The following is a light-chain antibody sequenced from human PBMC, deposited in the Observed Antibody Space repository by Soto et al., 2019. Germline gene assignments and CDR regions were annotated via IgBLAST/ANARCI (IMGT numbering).Light chain of an antibody. CDR3: QQTFSTLLP. V-gene: IGKV1-39*01. CDR2: AAS. CDR1: QRISSY. J-gene: IGKJ4*01. Sequence: DIPLTQSPSSLSASIGDRVTITCRASQRISSYLNWLQQKPGKAPKVLIYAASSLQSGVPSRFSDSRSGTEFTLALSSLQPEDFATYSCQQTFSTLLPFGGGTKVEIK.